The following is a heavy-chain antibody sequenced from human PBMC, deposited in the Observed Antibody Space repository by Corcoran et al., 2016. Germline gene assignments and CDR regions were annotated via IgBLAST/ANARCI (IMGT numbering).Heavy chain of an antibody. D-gene: IGHD4-17*01. CDR1: GFTFSNAW. J-gene: IGHJ5*02. CDR2: IKSKTDGGTT. V-gene: IGHV3-15*01. Sequence: EVQLVESGGGLVKPGGSLRLSCAASGFTFSNAWMSWVRQAPGKGLEWVGRIKSKTDGGTTDYAAPVKGRFTISRDDSKNTLYLQMNSLKTEDTAVYYCTTDSPDYGDYTWFDPWGQGTLVTVSS. CDR3: TTDSPDYGDYTWFDP.